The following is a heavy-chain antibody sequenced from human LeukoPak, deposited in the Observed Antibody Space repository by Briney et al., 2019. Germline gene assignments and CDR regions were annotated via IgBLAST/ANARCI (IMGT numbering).Heavy chain of an antibody. CDR1: GGSFSGYY. J-gene: IGHJ4*02. D-gene: IGHD3-3*01. CDR2: INHSGST. V-gene: IGHV4-34*01. CDR3: ARVGAITIFGVVITLGPQDDY. Sequence: SETLSLTCAVYGGSFSGYYWSWIRQPPGKGLEWIGEINHSGSTNYNPSLKSRVTISVDTSKNQFSLKLSSVTAADTAVYYCARVGAITIFGVVITLGPQDDYWGQGTLVTVSS.